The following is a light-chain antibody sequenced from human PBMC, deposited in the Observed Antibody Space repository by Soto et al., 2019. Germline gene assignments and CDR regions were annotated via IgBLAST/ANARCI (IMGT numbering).Light chain of an antibody. CDR1: QNVNSNF. CDR3: QQYGRSPLLYA. Sequence: EIVLTLSPGTLSLSPGERATLSCRTSQNVNSNFLAWYQQKPGQAPRLLFYDASTRAAGVPDRFRGGGSGTDFTLTITRLEPEDFAIYYCQQYGRSPLLYAFGQGTRVGVK. V-gene: IGKV3-20*01. J-gene: IGKJ2*01. CDR2: DAS.